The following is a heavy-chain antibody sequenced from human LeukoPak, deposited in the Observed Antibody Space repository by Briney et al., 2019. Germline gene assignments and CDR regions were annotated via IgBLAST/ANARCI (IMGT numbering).Heavy chain of an antibody. CDR3: AKHSHDGSAPYYEVQLDY. D-gene: IGHD3-22*01. V-gene: IGHV3-48*01. Sequence: QSGGSLRLSCAASGFTFSSYSMNWVRQAPGKGLEWVSYISSSSSTIYYADSVKGRFTISRDNSKNTVYLQMSSLRAKDTAMYYCAKHSHDGSAPYYEVQLDYWGQGTLVTVSS. CDR2: ISSSSSTI. CDR1: GFTFSSYS. J-gene: IGHJ4*02.